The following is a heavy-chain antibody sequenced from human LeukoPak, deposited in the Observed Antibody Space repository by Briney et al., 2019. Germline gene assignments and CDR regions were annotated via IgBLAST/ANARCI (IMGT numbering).Heavy chain of an antibody. Sequence: SETLSLTRAVYGGSPRGYYWSWVRQPPRKRLEWIWELNHRGSTNYNPSLKSRVTISVDTSKNQFSLKLSSVTAADTAVYYCARGRGNRTDNEYYFDYWGRGTLVTVSS. CDR3: ARGRGNRTDNEYYFDY. V-gene: IGHV4-34*01. D-gene: IGHD3-16*01. CDR1: GGSPRGYY. J-gene: IGHJ4*02. CDR2: LNHRGST.